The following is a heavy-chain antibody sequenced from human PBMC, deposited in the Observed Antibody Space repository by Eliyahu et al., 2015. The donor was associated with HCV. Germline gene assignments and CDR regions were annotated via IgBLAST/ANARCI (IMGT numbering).Heavy chain of an antibody. Sequence: EVQLLESGGGLVQPGGSLRXSCXASGLTFSXYAMTWVRQAPGKGLEWVSAISGSGGSTYYADSVKGRFTISRDNSKNTLYLQMNSLRAEDTAVYYCAKVRHTVVTDPDAFDIWGQGTMVTVSS. CDR1: GLTFSXYA. V-gene: IGHV3-23*01. D-gene: IGHD2-21*02. J-gene: IGHJ3*02. CDR2: ISGSGGST. CDR3: AKVRHTVVTDPDAFDI.